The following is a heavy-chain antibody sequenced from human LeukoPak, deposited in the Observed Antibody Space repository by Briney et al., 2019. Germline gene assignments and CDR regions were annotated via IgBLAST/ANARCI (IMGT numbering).Heavy chain of an antibody. CDR1: GYTFTGYY. CDR2: INPNSGGT. J-gene: IGHJ3*02. D-gene: IGHD1-26*01. CDR3: ARDLTGSYSAFDI. V-gene: IGHV1-2*02. Sequence: ASVKVSCKASGYTFTGYYMHWVRQAPGQGLEWMGWINPNSGGTNYAQKFQGRVTMTRDTSISTAYMELSRLRSGDTAVYYCARDLTGSYSAFDIWGQGTMVTVSS.